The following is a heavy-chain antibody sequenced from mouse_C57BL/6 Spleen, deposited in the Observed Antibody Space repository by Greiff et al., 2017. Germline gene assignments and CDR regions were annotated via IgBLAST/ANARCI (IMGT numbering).Heavy chain of an antibody. CDR3: TRHSNYPYFDV. J-gene: IGHJ1*03. D-gene: IGHD2-5*01. CDR1: GFTFSSHA. Sequence: EVTLVESGGDLVKPGGSLKLSCAASGFTFSSHAMSWVRQTPEKRPEWVAYISSGGDYIYYADTVKGRFTISRDNTRNTLYLQMSSLKSEDTAMYYCTRHSNYPYFDVWGTGTTVTVSS. CDR2: ISSGGDYI. V-gene: IGHV5-9-1*02.